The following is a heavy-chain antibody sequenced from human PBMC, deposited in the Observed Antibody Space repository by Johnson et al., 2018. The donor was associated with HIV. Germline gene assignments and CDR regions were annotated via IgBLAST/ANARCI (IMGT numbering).Heavy chain of an antibody. CDR2: ISGSGEST. D-gene: IGHD3-22*01. V-gene: IGHV3-NL1*01. CDR1: GFTFSSYG. J-gene: IGHJ3*02. CDR3: ARVYYYDNKDGFDT. Sequence: QEQLVESGGGVVQPGGSLRLSCAASGFTFSSYGMHWVRQAPGKWLEWVSVISGSGESTGHADSVTGRFTISRENSKNLLYLQMNSLRTEDTAVYYCARVYYYDNKDGFDTWGQGTTVTVSS.